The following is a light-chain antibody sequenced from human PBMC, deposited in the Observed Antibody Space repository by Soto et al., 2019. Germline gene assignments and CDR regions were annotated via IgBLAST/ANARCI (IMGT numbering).Light chain of an antibody. J-gene: IGKJ1*01. CDR3: QQYNNWPPAT. V-gene: IGKV3-15*01. CDR2: GAS. CDR1: QNVSSK. Sequence: ETVMTQSPATLSVFPGERATLSCRASQNVSSKLAWYQQKPGQAPTLVLYGASTRATGIPARFSGSGSATEFTLTISSLQAEDCAVYYCQQYNNWPPATVGQGTKVEIK.